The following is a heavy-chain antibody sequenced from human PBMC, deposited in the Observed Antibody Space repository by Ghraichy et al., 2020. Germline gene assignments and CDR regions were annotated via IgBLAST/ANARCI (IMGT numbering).Heavy chain of an antibody. Sequence: GGSLRLSCAASGFTFSSYAMSWVRQAPGKGLEWVSAISASGGSTYYADSVKGRFTISRDNSKNTLHLQIKSLRAEDTAVYYCAKDRSYGDSIYLFDYWGQGTLVTVSS. CDR1: GFTFSSYA. J-gene: IGHJ4*02. CDR3: AKDRSYGDSIYLFDY. D-gene: IGHD4-17*01. CDR2: ISASGGST. V-gene: IGHV3-23*01.